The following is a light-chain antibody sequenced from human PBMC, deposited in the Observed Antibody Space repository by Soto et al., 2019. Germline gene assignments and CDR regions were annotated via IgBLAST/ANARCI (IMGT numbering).Light chain of an antibody. J-gene: IGKJ1*01. CDR1: QTDSSNF. CDR3: QHYGSPPET. CDR2: GAS. Sequence: EMVLTQSPDTLSLSPGERATLSCRASQTDSSNFLAWYQQRPGQAPRLLIYGASSRAAGIPDRFSGSGSGTDFTLTISRLEPEDLAVYYCQHYGSPPETFGQGTKVEIK. V-gene: IGKV3-20*01.